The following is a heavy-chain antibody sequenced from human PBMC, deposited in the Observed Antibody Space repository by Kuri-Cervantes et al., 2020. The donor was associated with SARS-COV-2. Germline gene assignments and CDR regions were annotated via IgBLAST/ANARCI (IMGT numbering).Heavy chain of an antibody. D-gene: IGHD5-24*01. CDR3: ARNLGAGDGYNRGFDY. CDR2: IIPMFGVI. V-gene: IGHV1-69*13. CDR1: GGPFSKFT. J-gene: IGHJ4*02. Sequence: SVKVSCKASGGPFSKFTINWVRQAPGQGLEWMGGIIPMFGVISYAQKFQGRVTITADESTSTSYMELGGLRSDDTAVYYCARNLGAGDGYNRGFDYWGQGTLVTVSS.